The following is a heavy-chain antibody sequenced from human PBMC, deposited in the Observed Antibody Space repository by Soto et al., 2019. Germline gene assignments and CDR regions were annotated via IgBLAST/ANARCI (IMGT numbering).Heavy chain of an antibody. CDR3: ANERYYDFWSGYSAFGAFDI. D-gene: IGHD3-3*01. Sequence: GGSLRLSCAASGFTFSSYAMSWVRQAPGKGLEWVSAISGSGGSTYYADSVKGRFTISRDNSKNTLYLQMNSLRAEDTAVYYCANERYYDFWSGYSAFGAFDIWGQGTMVTVSS. J-gene: IGHJ3*02. CDR1: GFTFSSYA. V-gene: IGHV3-23*01. CDR2: ISGSGGST.